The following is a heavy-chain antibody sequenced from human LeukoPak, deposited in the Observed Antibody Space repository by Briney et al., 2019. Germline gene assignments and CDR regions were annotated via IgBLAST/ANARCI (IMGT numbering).Heavy chain of an antibody. Sequence: GRSLRLSCAASGFNFRTYGMHWVRQAPGKGLEWVSYISSSSSTIYYADSVKGRFTISRDNAKNSLYLQMNSLRAEDTAVYYCARDLRRETIWGQGTMVTVS. D-gene: IGHD5-24*01. CDR1: GFNFRTYG. J-gene: IGHJ3*02. CDR3: ARDLRRETI. CDR2: ISSSSSTI. V-gene: IGHV3-48*01.